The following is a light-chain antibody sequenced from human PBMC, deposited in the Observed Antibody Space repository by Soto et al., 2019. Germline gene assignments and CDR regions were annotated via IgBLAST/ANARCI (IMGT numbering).Light chain of an antibody. CDR2: GPS. CDR3: QQYNNWPPWT. V-gene: IGKV3-15*01. Sequence: EIVMTQSPATLSVSPGERATLSCRASQSVANNLAWYQQKPGQAPRLLIYGPSTRATGIPARFSGSGSWTEFTLTISSLQSEDFAVYYCQQYNNWPPWTFGQGTKVEIK. J-gene: IGKJ1*01. CDR1: QSVANN.